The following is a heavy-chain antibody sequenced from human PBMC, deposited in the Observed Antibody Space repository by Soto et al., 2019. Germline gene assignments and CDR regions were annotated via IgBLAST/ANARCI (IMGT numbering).Heavy chain of an antibody. V-gene: IGHV4-39*01. CDR3: VSKRNTVITQAYFDD. CDR2: VYYRGRS. D-gene: IGHD4-4*01. Sequence: PXESLSLPCTVSGGSVTNSSYYWGWIRQSPGKGLEWSGSVYYRGRSYSKSSVKSRVTISVDTSKNQFYLNLNSVTASDTAVYFCVSKRNTVITQAYFDDWGPGALVTVSS. CDR1: GGSVTNSSYY. J-gene: IGHJ4*02.